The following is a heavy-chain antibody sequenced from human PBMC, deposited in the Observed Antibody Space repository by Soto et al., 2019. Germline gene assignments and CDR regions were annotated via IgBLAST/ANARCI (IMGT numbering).Heavy chain of an antibody. CDR1: VGTFSSYA. D-gene: IGHD3-3*01. J-gene: IGHJ6*02. Sequence: SVEVSCKDSVGTFSSYAISWVRQAPGQGLEWMGGIIPIFGTANYAQKFQGRVTITADESTSTAYMELSSLRSEDTAVYYCARSGDDFWSGYYGNYYYYGMDVWGQGTMVTVSS. CDR2: IIPIFGTA. V-gene: IGHV1-69*13. CDR3: ARSGDDFWSGYYGNYYYYGMDV.